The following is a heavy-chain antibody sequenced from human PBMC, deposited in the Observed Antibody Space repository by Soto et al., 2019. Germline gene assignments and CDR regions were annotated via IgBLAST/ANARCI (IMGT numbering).Heavy chain of an antibody. CDR3: ASDSIGYCSGGSCYNWFDP. CDR1: GGSISSYY. D-gene: IGHD2-15*01. J-gene: IGHJ5*02. CDR2: IYYSGST. Sequence: QVQLQESGPGLVKPSETLSLTCTVSGGSISSYYWSWIRQPPGKGLEWIGYIYYSGSTNYNPSLKSRVTISVDTSKNQFSLKLSSVTAADTAVYYCASDSIGYCSGGSCYNWFDPWGQGTLVTVSS. V-gene: IGHV4-59*01.